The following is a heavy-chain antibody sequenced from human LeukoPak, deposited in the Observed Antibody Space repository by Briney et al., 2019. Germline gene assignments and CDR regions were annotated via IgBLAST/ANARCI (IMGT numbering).Heavy chain of an antibody. CDR2: TYYKSKWHN. D-gene: IGHD7-27*01. CDR3: ARDADWGYDAYDI. CDR1: GDALSGSSDD. V-gene: IGHV6-1*01. J-gene: IGHJ3*02. Sequence: SQTLSLTCANSGDALSGSSDDWNWVRQSPSKGLEWMGRTYYKSKWHNDYAVSVKSRITISPDTSKNQFSLHLNSVTPEDTAVYYCARDADWGYDAYDIWGQGTIVTV.